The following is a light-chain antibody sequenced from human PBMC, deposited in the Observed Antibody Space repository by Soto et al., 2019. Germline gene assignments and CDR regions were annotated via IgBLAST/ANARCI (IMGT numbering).Light chain of an antibody. V-gene: IGKV1-5*01. CDR2: DAS. J-gene: IGKJ5*01. Sequence: DIQMTQSPSTLSASVGDRVTITCRASQSLNNDLAWYQQKPGKAPNLLIYDASTLERGVPSRFSGTGSGTEFTLAISSLQPDDFATYSCQQYHRSSVTFGQGTRLEIK. CDR1: QSLNND. CDR3: QQYHRSSVT.